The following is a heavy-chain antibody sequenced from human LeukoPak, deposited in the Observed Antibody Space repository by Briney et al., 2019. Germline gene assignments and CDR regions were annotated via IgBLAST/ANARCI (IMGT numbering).Heavy chain of an antibody. Sequence: GGSLRLSCAASGFTFGSYWMSWVRQAPGKGLEWVANIKQDGSEKYYVDSVKGRFTISRDNAKNSLYLQMNSLRAEDTAVYYCARGGGPGFDWGQGALVTVSS. CDR3: ARGGGPGFD. D-gene: IGHD3-10*01. V-gene: IGHV3-7*01. CDR1: GFTFGSYW. CDR2: IKQDGSEK. J-gene: IGHJ4*02.